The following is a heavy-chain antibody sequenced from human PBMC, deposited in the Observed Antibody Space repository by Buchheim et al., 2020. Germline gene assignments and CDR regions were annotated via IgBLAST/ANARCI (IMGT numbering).Heavy chain of an antibody. V-gene: IGHV4-34*01. CDR2: INHSGST. CDR3: ASTSRFLEWLSYFDY. Sequence: QVQLQQWGAGLLKPSETLSLTCAVYGGSFSGYYWSWIRQPPGKGLEWIGEINHSGSTNYNPSLKSRVTISVDPSKNQFSLKLSSVTAADTAVYYCASTSRFLEWLSYFDYWGQGTL. J-gene: IGHJ4*02. CDR1: GGSFSGYY. D-gene: IGHD3-3*01.